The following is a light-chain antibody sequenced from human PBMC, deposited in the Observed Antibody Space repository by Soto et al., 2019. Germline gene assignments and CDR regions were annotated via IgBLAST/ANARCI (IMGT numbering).Light chain of an antibody. CDR3: QQYNSYPLT. V-gene: IGKV1-5*03. CDR2: KAS. J-gene: IGKJ4*01. Sequence: DIQMTQSPSTLSASVGDRVTITCRASQSISSWLAWYQQKPGKAPNLLIYKASSLESGVPSRFSGSGSGTEFTLXXXSLQPDDFATYYCQQYNSYPLTFGGGTKVEIK. CDR1: QSISSW.